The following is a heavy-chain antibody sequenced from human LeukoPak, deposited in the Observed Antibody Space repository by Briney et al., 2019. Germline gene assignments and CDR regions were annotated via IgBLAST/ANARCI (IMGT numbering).Heavy chain of an antibody. CDR2: IIPIFGTA. D-gene: IGHD3-16*01. CDR3: ASGITFGGFVYAFDI. CDR1: GGTFSSYA. V-gene: IGHV1-69*05. Sequence: ASVKVSCKASGGTFSSYAISWVRQAPGQGLEWMGGIIPIFGTANYAQKFQGRVTITTDESTSTAYMELSGLRSEDTAVYYCASGITFGGFVYAFDIWGQGTMVTVSS. J-gene: IGHJ3*02.